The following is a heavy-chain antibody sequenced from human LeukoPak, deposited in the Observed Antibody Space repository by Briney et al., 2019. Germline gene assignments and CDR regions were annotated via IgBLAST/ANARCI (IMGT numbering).Heavy chain of an antibody. CDR2: SSNIANYK. CDR3: ARTRYGDYAFDY. V-gene: IGHV3-21*01. CDR1: GFTFSSYS. Sequence: PGGSLRLSCATSGFTFSSYSMHWVRQAPGKGLEWVSPSSNIANYKYYADSVKGRFTISRDNAKNSLYLQMDSLRAEDTAVYFCARTRYGDYAFDYWGQGTLVTVSS. J-gene: IGHJ4*02. D-gene: IGHD4-17*01.